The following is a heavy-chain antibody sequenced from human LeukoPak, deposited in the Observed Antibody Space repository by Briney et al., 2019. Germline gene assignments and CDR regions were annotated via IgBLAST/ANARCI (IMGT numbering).Heavy chain of an antibody. CDR2: MNPNSGNT. D-gene: IGHD3-3*01. J-gene: IGHJ6*02. V-gene: IGHV1-8*01. CDR1: GYTFTSYD. CDR3: ARENYDFRSGYLYYYYGMDV. Sequence: ASVKVSCKASGYTFTSYDINWVRQATGQGLEWMGWMNPNSGNTGYAQKFQGRVTMTRNTSISTAYMELSSLRSEDTAVYYCARENYDFRSGYLYYYYGMDVWGQGTTVTVSS.